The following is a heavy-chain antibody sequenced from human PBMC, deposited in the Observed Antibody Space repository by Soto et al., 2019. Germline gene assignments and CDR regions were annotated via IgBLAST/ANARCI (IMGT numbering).Heavy chain of an antibody. CDR2: VNPSGGHT. V-gene: IGHV1-46*01. D-gene: IGHD2-21*02. Sequence: QVQLVQSGAEVKKPGASVKVSCKASGDTFTDYYIHWVRQAPGQGLEWMGTVNPSGGHTTYAQHFLGRKTXPXXXSXXTLYMELTSLTSEDTAVYYCARGGHVVVVTAASDYWGQGTLVTVSS. J-gene: IGHJ4*02. CDR3: ARGGHVVVVTAASDY. CDR1: GDTFTDYY.